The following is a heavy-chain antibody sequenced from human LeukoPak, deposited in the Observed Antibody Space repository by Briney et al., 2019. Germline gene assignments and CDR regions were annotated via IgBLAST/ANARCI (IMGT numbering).Heavy chain of an antibody. CDR2: IYHSGST. CDR3: ARVPRSYYYYYYMDV. V-gene: IGHV4-38-2*02. J-gene: IGHJ6*03. Sequence: SETLSLTCTVSGYSISSGYYWGWIRQPPGKGLEWIGSIYHSGSTSYNPSLKSRVTISLDTSKNQFSLKLTSVTAADTAVYYCARVPRSYYYYYYMDVWGKGTTVTVSS. CDR1: GYSISSGYY.